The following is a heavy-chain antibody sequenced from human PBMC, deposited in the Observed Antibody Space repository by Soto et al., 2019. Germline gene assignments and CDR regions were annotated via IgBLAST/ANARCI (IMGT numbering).Heavy chain of an antibody. J-gene: IGHJ6*02. D-gene: IGHD6-13*01. CDR3: AREEVASSWYYYYGMDV. CDR2: ISAYNGNT. Sequence: ASVKVSCKASGYTFTSYGISWVRQAPGQGLEWMGWISAYNGNTNYAQKLQGRVTMTTDTSTSTAYMELRSLRSDDTAVYYCAREEVASSWYYYYGMDVWGQGTTVTVSS. CDR1: GYTFTSYG. V-gene: IGHV1-18*04.